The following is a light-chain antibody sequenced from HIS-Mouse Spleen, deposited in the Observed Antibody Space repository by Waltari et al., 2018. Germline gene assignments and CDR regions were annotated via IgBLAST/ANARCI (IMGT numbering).Light chain of an antibody. CDR3: QQLNSYPWT. CDR2: AAS. Sequence: DIQLTQSPSFLSASVGDRVTITCRASQGIRSYLAWYQQKPGKAPKLLIYAASTLQSGVTSRFSGSGSGTEFTLTISSLQPEDFATYYCQQLNSYPWTFGQGTKVEIK. CDR1: QGIRSY. V-gene: IGKV1-9*01. J-gene: IGKJ1*01.